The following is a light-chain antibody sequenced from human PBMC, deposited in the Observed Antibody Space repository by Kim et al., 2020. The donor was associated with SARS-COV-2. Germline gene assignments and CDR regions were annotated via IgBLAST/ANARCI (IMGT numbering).Light chain of an antibody. V-gene: IGKV3-11*01. J-gene: IGKJ5*01. CDR2: DAS. Sequence: SPGERATLSCRATQSVSNYLGWYQQKPGQAPRLLIYDASNRATGIPARFSASGSGTDFTLTISSLEPEDFAVYYCQQRSTWPSITFGQGTRLEIK. CDR3: QQRSTWPSIT. CDR1: QSVSNY.